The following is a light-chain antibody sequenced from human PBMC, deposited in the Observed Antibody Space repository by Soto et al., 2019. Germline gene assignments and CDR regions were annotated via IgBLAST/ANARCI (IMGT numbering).Light chain of an antibody. CDR3: CSYAGYGTYV. V-gene: IGLV2-23*01. J-gene: IGLJ1*01. CDR1: DVGTYNL. CDR2: EGT. Sequence: QSALIQSVSLSGSPGQSITISCTGTDVGTYNLVSWYQLHPGKGPKLIIYEGTKRSSGLSNRFSGSKSGNTASLTISGLQAEDEAEYYCCSYAGYGTYVFGPGTKVTVL.